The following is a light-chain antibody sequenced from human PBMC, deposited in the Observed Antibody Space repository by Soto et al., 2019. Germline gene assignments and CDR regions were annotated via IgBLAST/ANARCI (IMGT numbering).Light chain of an antibody. CDR1: QSVLYSSNNKNY. Sequence: DMVMTQSPDSLTVSLGERATINCKSSQSVLYSSNNKNYLAWYQQKPGQSPKLLIYWASTREAGVPDRFSGSGSGTDFTLTISSLQAEDVAVYYCQQYYSTLTFGGGTKVEIK. V-gene: IGKV4-1*01. CDR3: QQYYSTLT. J-gene: IGKJ4*01. CDR2: WAS.